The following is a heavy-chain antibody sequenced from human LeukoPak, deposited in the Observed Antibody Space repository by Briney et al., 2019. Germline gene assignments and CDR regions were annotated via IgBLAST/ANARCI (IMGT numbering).Heavy chain of an antibody. V-gene: IGHV3-30*04. CDR3: ARDQEPTIFGVVIDGMDV. Sequence: PGGSLRPSCAASGFTFSSYAMHWVRQAPGKGLEWVAVISYDGSNKYYADSVKGRFTISRDNSKNTLYLQMNSLRAEDTAVYYCARDQEPTIFGVVIDGMDVWGQGTTVTVSS. J-gene: IGHJ6*02. CDR2: ISYDGSNK. D-gene: IGHD3-3*01. CDR1: GFTFSSYA.